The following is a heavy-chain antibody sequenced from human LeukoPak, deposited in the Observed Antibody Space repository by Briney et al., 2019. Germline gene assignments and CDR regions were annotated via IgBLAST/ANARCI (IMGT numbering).Heavy chain of an antibody. CDR3: ARTYCSGGKCFLSWFDP. D-gene: IGHD2-15*01. Sequence: SETLSLTCSVSGVSVTSHYWSWIRQPPGKGLEWIGYIYHSGDSKYSPSLKSRVTISLDTSNKHVSLKLTSVAAADTAVHYCARTYCSGGKCFLSWFDPWGQGTLVTVSS. CDR1: GVSVTSHY. J-gene: IGHJ5*02. CDR2: IYHSGDS. V-gene: IGHV4-59*02.